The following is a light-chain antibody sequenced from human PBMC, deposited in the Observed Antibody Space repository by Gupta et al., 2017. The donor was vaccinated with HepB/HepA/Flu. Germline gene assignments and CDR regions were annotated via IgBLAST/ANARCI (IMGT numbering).Light chain of an antibody. V-gene: IGLV1-44*01. CDR3: ASWDDSLNGWV. CDR1: SSNIGRNT. Sequence: SVLTPTPSASVTPGQRVIMSCSGSSSNIGRNTVNWYQHLPGTAPKLLIYTNNERPSGVPDRFSGSRSGTSASLAISGLQAEDEADYYCASWDDSLNGWVFGGGTKVTVL. CDR2: TNN. J-gene: IGLJ3*02.